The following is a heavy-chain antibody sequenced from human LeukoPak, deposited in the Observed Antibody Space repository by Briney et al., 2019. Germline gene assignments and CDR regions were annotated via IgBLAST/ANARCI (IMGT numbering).Heavy chain of an antibody. CDR1: GFTFSDYY. D-gene: IGHD3-3*01. CDR2: ISSSGSTI. J-gene: IGHJ6*02. Sequence: GGSLRLSCAASGFTFSDYYMSWIRQPPGKGLEWVSYISSSGSTIYYADSVKGRFTISRDNAKNSLYLQMNSLRAEDTAVYYCARDSYYDFWSGYSYYGMDVWGQGTTVTVSS. V-gene: IGHV3-11*01. CDR3: ARDSYYDFWSGYSYYGMDV.